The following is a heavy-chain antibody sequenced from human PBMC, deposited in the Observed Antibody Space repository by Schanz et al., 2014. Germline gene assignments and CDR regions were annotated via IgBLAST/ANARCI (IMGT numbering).Heavy chain of an antibody. CDR3: GRGFSRSYIDF. D-gene: IGHD6-6*01. CDR2: INPSGGST. J-gene: IGHJ4*02. Sequence: QVQLLQSGAEVKKPGASMKVSCKASGYTFTTYYMLWVRQAPGQGLEWMGIINPSGGSTRYGQKFQGRITVNTYTSTSTVNLEVSSMRSDDTAIYYCGRGFSRSYIDFWGQGTLITVSS. V-gene: IGHV1-46*03. CDR1: GYTFTTYY.